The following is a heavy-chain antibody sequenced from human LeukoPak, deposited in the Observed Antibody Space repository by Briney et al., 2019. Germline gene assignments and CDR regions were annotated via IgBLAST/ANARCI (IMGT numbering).Heavy chain of an antibody. CDR3: ARWGSELPDDAFDI. Sequence: GGSLRLSCAASGFTFSSYAMSWVRQAPGKGLEWVSAISGSGGSTYYADSVKGRITISRDNAKNSLYLQMNSLRVEDTAVYYCARWGSELPDDAFDIWGQGTMVTVSS. V-gene: IGHV3-23*01. CDR2: ISGSGGST. D-gene: IGHD6-25*01. J-gene: IGHJ3*02. CDR1: GFTFSSYA.